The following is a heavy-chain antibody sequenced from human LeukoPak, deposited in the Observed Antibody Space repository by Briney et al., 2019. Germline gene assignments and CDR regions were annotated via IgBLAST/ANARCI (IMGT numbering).Heavy chain of an antibody. D-gene: IGHD3-22*01. CDR1: VFTVSSNY. J-gene: IGHJ1*01. CDR3: ASSYFDNRGSGYFQH. CDR2: IYSGGDT. V-gene: IGHV3-53*01. Sequence: GGSLRLSCAASVFTVSSNYMMGWVRQAPGKGLEWVSGIYSGGDTYYGDSVKGRFTISRDNSNNTLYLRMNSLRAEDTAVYYCASSYFDNRGSGYFQHWGQGTLVTVSS.